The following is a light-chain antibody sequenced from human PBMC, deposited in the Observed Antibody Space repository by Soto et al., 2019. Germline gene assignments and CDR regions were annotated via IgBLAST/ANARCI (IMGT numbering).Light chain of an antibody. Sequence: LTQSPGTRYLSPGERASLSCRASQHITSIYLAWYQQKPGRAPRLLVYGTSNRATGIPDRFSGSGSGTDFTLTISRLEPEDCAVYYCQAASTLPWKFGQGTKV. CDR1: QHITSIY. V-gene: IGKV3-20*01. J-gene: IGKJ1*01. CDR2: GTS. CDR3: QAASTLPWK.